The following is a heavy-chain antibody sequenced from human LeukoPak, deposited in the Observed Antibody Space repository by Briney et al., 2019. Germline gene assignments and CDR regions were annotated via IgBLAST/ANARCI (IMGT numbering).Heavy chain of an antibody. CDR1: GGSISSGGYY. V-gene: IGHV4-31*03. CDR2: IYHSGST. Sequence: SETLSLTCTVSGGSISSGGYYWSWIRQHPGKGLEWIGYIYHSGSTYYNPSLKSRVTISVDTSKNQFSLKLSSVTAADTAVYYCASYTPVRDGYKRFDYWGQGTLVTVSS. J-gene: IGHJ4*02. CDR3: ASYTPVRDGYKRFDY. D-gene: IGHD5-24*01.